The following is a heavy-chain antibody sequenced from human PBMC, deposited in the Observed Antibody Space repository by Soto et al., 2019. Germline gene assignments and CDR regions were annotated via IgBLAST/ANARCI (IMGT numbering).Heavy chain of an antibody. V-gene: IGHV3-30*18. CDR3: AKDRVSEHTSGWPQGH. CDR2: ISNDRTNP. Sequence: GGSLRLSCAASGFTFGGYGMHWVRQAPGKGLEWVEVISNDRTNPYYVNSVKGRFTTPRDNYQNTLDLQMNSLRAENTAVYYCAKDRVSEHTSGWPQGHWGQGTLVTVSS. D-gene: IGHD6-19*01. J-gene: IGHJ4*02. CDR1: GFTFGGYG.